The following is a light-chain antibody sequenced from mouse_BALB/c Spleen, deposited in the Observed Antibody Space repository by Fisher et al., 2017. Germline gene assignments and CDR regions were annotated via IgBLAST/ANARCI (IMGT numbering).Light chain of an antibody. CDR3: QQWSSNPPT. CDR1: SSVSY. J-gene: IGKJ2*01. CDR2: DTS. V-gene: IGKV4-55*01. Sequence: IVMTQSTAIMSASPGEKVTISCSASSSVSYMYWYQQKPGSSPRLWIYDTSNLVSGVPARFSGSGSGTSYSLTISRMEAEDAATYYCQQWSSNPPTFGGGTKLEIK.